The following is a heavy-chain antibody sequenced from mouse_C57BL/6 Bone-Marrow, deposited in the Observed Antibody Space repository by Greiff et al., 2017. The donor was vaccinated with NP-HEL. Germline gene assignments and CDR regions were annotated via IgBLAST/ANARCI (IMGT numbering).Heavy chain of an antibody. CDR3: ARDHYEGFAY. Sequence: EVMLVESGGGLVKPGGSLKLSCAASGFTFSSYAMSWVRQTPEKRLEWVATISDGGSYTYYPDNVQGRFTISRDNAKNNLYLQMSHLKSEDTAMYYCARDHYEGFAYWGQGTLVTVSA. D-gene: IGHD1-2*01. CDR1: GFTFSSYA. V-gene: IGHV5-4*01. CDR2: ISDGGSYT. J-gene: IGHJ3*01.